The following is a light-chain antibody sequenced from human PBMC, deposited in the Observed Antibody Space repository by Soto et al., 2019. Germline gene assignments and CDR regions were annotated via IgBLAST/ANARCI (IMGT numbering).Light chain of an antibody. V-gene: IGLV1-40*01. CDR1: SSNIGATYD. CDR2: GNS. Sequence: SALTQPPSVSGAPGQRVTISCTGSSSNIGATYDVQWYQQLPGTAPKLLIYGNSNRPSGVPDRFSGSKSGTSASLAITGLQADDEADYYCQSYDSSLSAYYVFGTGTKVTVL. CDR3: QSYDSSLSAYYV. J-gene: IGLJ1*01.